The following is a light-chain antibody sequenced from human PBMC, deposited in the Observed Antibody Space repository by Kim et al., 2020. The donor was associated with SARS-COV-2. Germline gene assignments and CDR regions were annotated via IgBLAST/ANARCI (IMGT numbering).Light chain of an antibody. CDR1: QTINTN. CDR3: QQNKNGRYT. V-gene: IGKV3-15*01. CDR2: GAS. J-gene: IGKJ2*01. Sequence: IVMTQSPAALSVSPGERATLSCRASQTINTNLAWYQQRPGQAPSLLIYGASTRATGIPARFSGSGSGTEFTLTITSLQSEDFAVYYCQQNKNGRYTFGQGTKLEI.